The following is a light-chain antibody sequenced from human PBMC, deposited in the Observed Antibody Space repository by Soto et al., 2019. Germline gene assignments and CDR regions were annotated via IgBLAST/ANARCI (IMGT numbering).Light chain of an antibody. CDR3: QQLQT. CDR1: QGISSY. J-gene: IGKJ4*01. Sequence: DIQLTQSPSFLSASVGDRVTITCRASQGISSYLAWYQQKPGKAPKLLIYAASTLQSGVPSRFGGSGSGTEFTLTISSLQPEDFATYYCQQLQTFGGGTKVDIK. V-gene: IGKV1-9*01. CDR2: AAS.